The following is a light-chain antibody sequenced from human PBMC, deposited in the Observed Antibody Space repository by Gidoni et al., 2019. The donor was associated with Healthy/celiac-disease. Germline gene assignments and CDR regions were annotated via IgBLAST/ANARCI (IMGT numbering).Light chain of an antibody. CDR1: QCISSY. Sequence: AIWMTQSPSLLSASTGDRVTISCRMSQCISSYLAWYQQKPGKAPELLIYAASTWQSGVPSRFSGSGSGTDFTLTIRCLQSEDFATYYCQQYYSSPLTFGGGTKVEIK. CDR2: AAS. V-gene: IGKV1D-8*02. J-gene: IGKJ4*01. CDR3: QQYYSSPLT.